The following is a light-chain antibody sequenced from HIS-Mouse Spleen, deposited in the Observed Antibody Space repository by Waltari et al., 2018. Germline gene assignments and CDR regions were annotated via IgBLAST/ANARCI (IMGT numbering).Light chain of an antibody. J-gene: IGLJ1*01. CDR3: SSYTSSSTYV. Sequence: QSALTQPASVYGSPGQSITIPCTGTSSDLGGYNYVPWYQQHPGKAPKLMIYEVSNRPSGVSNRFSGSKSGNTASLTISGLQAEDEADYYCSSYTSSSTYVFGTGTKVTVL. CDR1: SSDLGGYNY. CDR2: EVS. V-gene: IGLV2-14*01.